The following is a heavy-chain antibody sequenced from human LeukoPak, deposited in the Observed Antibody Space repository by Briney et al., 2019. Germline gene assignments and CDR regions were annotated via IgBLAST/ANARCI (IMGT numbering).Heavy chain of an antibody. Sequence: AGGSLRLSCAASGFTFSSYEMNWVRQAPGKGLEWLSHISVSGTTIHYADSVKGRFTISRDNAKNSVYLQMTSLRAEDTALYYCAKDATAVPGTVYMGVWGKGTTVTISS. CDR2: ISVSGTTI. J-gene: IGHJ6*03. D-gene: IGHD2-2*01. V-gene: IGHV3-48*03. CDR1: GFTFSSYE. CDR3: AKDATAVPGTVYMGV.